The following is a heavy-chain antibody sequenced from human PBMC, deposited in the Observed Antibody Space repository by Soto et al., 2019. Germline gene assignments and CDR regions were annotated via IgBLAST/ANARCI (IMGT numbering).Heavy chain of an antibody. J-gene: IGHJ4*02. V-gene: IGHV3-43*02. CDR1: GFTFSSYA. Sequence: GGSLRLSCAASGFTFSSYAMSWVRQAPGKGLEWVSLISGNSRNRFYADSVKGRFTISRDNSKNSVYLQMNSLTTEDTALYYCAKEMGEWLPLDYWGQGVQVTVSS. CDR2: ISGNSRNR. D-gene: IGHD3-3*01. CDR3: AKEMGEWLPLDY.